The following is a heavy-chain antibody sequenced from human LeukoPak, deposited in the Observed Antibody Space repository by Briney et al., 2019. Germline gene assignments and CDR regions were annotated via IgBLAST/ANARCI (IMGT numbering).Heavy chain of an antibody. CDR2: IYTSGST. Sequence: PSETLSLTCTVSGGSISSGSYYWSWIRQPAGKGLEWIGRIYTSGSTNYNPSLKSRVTISVDTSKNQFSLKLSSVTAADTAVYYCARHSLGGDTANNWFDPWGQGTLVTVSS. CDR3: ARHSLGGDTANNWFDP. CDR1: GGSISSGSYY. V-gene: IGHV4-61*02. J-gene: IGHJ5*02. D-gene: IGHD5-18*01.